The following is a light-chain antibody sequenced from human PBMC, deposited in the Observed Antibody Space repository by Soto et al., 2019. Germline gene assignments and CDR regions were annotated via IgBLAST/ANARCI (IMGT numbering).Light chain of an antibody. CDR2: GAS. CDR3: QQYDNWPPWT. J-gene: IGKJ1*01. CDR1: QDVSSN. V-gene: IGKV3-15*01. Sequence: EIVLTQSPAILSLSPGERATLSCRASQDVSSNLAWYQQKPGQAPSLLIYGASTRATGTPARFSGSGSGTEFVLTISSLQSEDSAVYYCQQYDNWPPWTFGQGTKVDIK.